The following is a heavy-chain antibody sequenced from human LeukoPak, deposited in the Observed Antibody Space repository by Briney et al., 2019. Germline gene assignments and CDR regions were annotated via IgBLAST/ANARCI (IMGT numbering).Heavy chain of an antibody. CDR2: ISSSGSTI. CDR3: AGNSEYYDNSGYYYYNDY. D-gene: IGHD3-22*01. J-gene: IGHJ4*02. Sequence: PGGSLRLSCAASGFTLSSYEMNWVRQAPGKGVEGVSYISSSGSTIYYADSVKGRFTISRDNSKNTLYLQMNSLRAEDTAVYYCAGNSEYYDNSGYYYYNDYWGQGTLVTVSS. V-gene: IGHV3-48*03. CDR1: GFTLSSYE.